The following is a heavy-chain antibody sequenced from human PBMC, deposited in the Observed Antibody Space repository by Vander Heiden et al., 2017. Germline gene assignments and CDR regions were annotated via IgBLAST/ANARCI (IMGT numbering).Heavy chain of an antibody. CDR2: MNPNSGNT. J-gene: IGHJ6*02. CDR3: ARADTIAVAGISQGLYGMDV. D-gene: IGHD6-19*01. Sequence: QAQLVQSGAEVKKSGASVKVSCKASGYTFTSYDINWVRPATGQGLDWMGWMNPNSGNTGYAQKFQGRVTMTRNTSISTAYMERSSLRSEDTAVYYCARADTIAVAGISQGLYGMDVWGQGTTVTVSS. CDR1: GYTFTSYD. V-gene: IGHV1-8*01.